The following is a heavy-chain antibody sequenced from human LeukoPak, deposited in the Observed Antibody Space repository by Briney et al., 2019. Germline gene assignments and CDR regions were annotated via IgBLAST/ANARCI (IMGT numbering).Heavy chain of an antibody. V-gene: IGHV3-23*01. CDR3: AKELTTERTPGVDS. CDR1: GFTFSSYS. Sequence: GRSLRLSCTASGFTFSSYSMSWARHGPGTGLEWVSSIRGSGDTTFYADSVKGRFTISRDNSKKTLYLQVNSLRAEDTAVYFCAKELTTERTPGVDSWGQGTLVTVSS. J-gene: IGHJ4*02. D-gene: IGHD4-17*01. CDR2: IRGSGDTT.